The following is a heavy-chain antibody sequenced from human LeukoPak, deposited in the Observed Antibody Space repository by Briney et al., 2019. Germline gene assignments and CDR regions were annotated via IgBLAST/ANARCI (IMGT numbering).Heavy chain of an antibody. Sequence: MASETLSLTCAVYGGSFSTYYWSWIRQPPGKGLERIGEINHSGSTNYNPSLKSRVTISVDTSKNQFSLKLSSVTAADTAVYYCARLVVAPLDAFDIWGQGTMVTVSS. CDR1: GGSFSTYY. V-gene: IGHV4-34*01. J-gene: IGHJ3*02. CDR2: INHSGST. CDR3: ARLVVAPLDAFDI. D-gene: IGHD3-22*01.